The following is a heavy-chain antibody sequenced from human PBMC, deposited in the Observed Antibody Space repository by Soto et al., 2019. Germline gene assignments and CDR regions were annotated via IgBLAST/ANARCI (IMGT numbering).Heavy chain of an antibody. V-gene: IGHV1-18*01. Sequence: ASVKVSCKASGYTFTSYGISWVRQAPGQGLEWMGWISAYNGNTNYAQKLQGRVTMTTDTSTSTAYMELRSLRSDDTAVYYCARGNMARATVTTYWFDPWGQGTLVTVPQ. CDR1: GYTFTSYG. CDR3: ARGNMARATVTTYWFDP. J-gene: IGHJ5*02. D-gene: IGHD4-17*01. CDR2: ISAYNGNT.